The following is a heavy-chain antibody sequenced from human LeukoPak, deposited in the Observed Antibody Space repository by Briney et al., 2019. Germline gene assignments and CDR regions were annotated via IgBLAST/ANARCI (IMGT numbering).Heavy chain of an antibody. CDR2: ISWNSGSI. V-gene: IGHV3-9*01. CDR3: IGSSSSGQPY. Sequence: GGSLRLSCAASGFTFDDYAMHWVREAPGKGLEWVSGISWNSGSIGYADSVKGRFTISRDNAKNSLYLQMNGLRAEDTALYYCIGSSSSGQPYWGQGTLVTVSS. CDR1: GFTFDDYA. D-gene: IGHD6-6*01. J-gene: IGHJ4*02.